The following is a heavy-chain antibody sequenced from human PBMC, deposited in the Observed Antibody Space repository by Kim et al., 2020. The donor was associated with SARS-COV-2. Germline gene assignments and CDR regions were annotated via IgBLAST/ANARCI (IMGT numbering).Heavy chain of an antibody. D-gene: IGHD3-9*01. CDR2: ISGSGGST. J-gene: IGHJ6*02. CDR3: AKAQFTRGGAGCGMDV. Sequence: GGSLRLSCAASGFTFSNYAMSWVRQAPGKGLEWVSTISGSGGSTYYADSVKGRFTISRDNSKNTVYLQMNSLRAEDTAVYFCAKAQFTRGGAGCGMDVWGQGTTVTVSS. CDR1: GFTFSNYA. V-gene: IGHV3-23*01.